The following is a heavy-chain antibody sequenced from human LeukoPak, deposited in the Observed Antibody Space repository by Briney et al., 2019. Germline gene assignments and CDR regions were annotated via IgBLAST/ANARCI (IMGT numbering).Heavy chain of an antibody. CDR3: AKATTMVRGVIGN. CDR2: ISGSGGST. D-gene: IGHD3-10*01. V-gene: IGHV3-23*01. CDR1: GFTFSSYA. Sequence: GGSLRLSCAASGFTFSSYAMSWARQAPGKGLEWVSAISGSGGSTYYADSVKGRFTISRDNSKNTLYLQMNSLRAEDTAVYYCAKATTMVRGVIGNWGQGTLVTVSS. J-gene: IGHJ4*02.